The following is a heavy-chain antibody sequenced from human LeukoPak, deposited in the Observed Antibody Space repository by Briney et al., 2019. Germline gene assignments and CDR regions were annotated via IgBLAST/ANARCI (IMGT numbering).Heavy chain of an antibody. J-gene: IGHJ3*02. CDR3: AGRRYNWNEGDAFDI. CDR1: GYTFTSYA. V-gene: IGHV7-4-1*02. CDR2: INTNTGNP. D-gene: IGHD1-20*01. Sequence: ASVKVSCKASGYTFTSYAMNWVRQAPGQGLEWMGWINTNTGNPTYAQGFTGRFVFSLDTSVSTAYLQISSLKAGDTAVYYCAGRRYNWNEGDAFDIWGQGTMVTVSS.